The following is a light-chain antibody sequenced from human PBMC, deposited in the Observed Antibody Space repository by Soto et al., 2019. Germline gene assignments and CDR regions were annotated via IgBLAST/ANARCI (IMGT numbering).Light chain of an antibody. CDR3: PQDYTIPYT. CDR1: QGISSY. CDR2: AAS. Sequence: IQLTQSPSSLSASVGDRVTITCRASQGISSYLAWYQQKPGKAPKLLIYAASTLQSGVPSRFSGSGSGTDFTLTISSLQPEDSATYYCPQDYTIPYTFGQGTKVDIK. J-gene: IGKJ2*01. V-gene: IGKV1-9*01.